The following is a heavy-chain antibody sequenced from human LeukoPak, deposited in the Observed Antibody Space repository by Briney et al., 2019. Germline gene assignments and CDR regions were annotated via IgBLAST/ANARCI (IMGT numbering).Heavy chain of an antibody. Sequence: PGGSLRLSCAASGFTFSDYYMSWIRQTPGKGLEWVSYISSSGYTTYHADSVKGRFTISRDNAKSSLYLQMTSLRAEDTAVYYCARGGRLGNFDYWGQGTLVTASS. CDR1: GFTFSDYY. D-gene: IGHD3-10*01. CDR3: ARGGRLGNFDY. CDR2: ISSSGYTT. J-gene: IGHJ4*02. V-gene: IGHV3-11*04.